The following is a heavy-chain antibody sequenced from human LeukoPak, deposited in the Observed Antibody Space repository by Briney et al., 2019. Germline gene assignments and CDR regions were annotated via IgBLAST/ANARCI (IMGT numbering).Heavy chain of an antibody. D-gene: IGHD6-13*01. CDR2: INPNSGGT. J-gene: IGHJ4*02. CDR3: ARDLRRQYSSSWYVKTSPQGY. Sequence: GASVKVSCKASGYTFTGYYMHWVRQAPGQGLEWMGWINPNSGGTNYAQKFQGRVTMTRDTSISTAYMELSRLRSDDTAVYYCARDLRRQYSSSWYVKTSPQGYWGQGTLVTVSS. V-gene: IGHV1-2*02. CDR1: GYTFTGYY.